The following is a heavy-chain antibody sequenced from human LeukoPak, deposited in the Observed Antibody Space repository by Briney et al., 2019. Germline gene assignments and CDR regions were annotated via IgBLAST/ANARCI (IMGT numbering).Heavy chain of an antibody. D-gene: IGHD6-13*01. J-gene: IGHJ4*02. CDR3: ARGRTLSGYSSSLGY. CDR2: MNPNSGNT. V-gene: IGHV1-8*03. CDR1: GYTFTSYD. Sequence: ASVKVSCKASGYTFTSYDINWVRQAIGQGLEWMGWMNPNSGNTGYAQKFQGRVTITRNTSISTAYMELSSLRSEDTAVYYCARGRTLSGYSSSLGYWGQGTLVTVSS.